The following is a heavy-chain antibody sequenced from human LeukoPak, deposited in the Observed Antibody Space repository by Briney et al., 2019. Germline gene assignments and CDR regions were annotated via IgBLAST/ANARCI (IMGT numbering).Heavy chain of an antibody. CDR3: ARDLVTIFRLVIIRLDFDY. V-gene: IGHV3-21*01. CDR1: GFTFSSYG. Sequence: GGTLRLSCAASGFTFSSYGMNWVRQAPGKGLEWVSSISSSSSYIYYADSVKGRFTISRDNAKNSLYLQMNSLRAEDTAVYYCARDLVTIFRLVIIRLDFDYWGQGTLVTVSS. D-gene: IGHD3-9*01. CDR2: ISSSSSYI. J-gene: IGHJ4*02.